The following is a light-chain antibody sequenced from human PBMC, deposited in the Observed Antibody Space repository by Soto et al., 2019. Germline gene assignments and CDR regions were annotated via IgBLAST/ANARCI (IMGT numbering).Light chain of an antibody. Sequence: EIVFTQSPDTLSLSQGESATLSCRASKSLSRSYIAWYQQKPGQAPRLLIYGASSRATGISDRFSGSGSGTDFTLTISSLEPEDFAVYYCQQYGRSSRTFGQGTKVDIK. CDR3: QQYGRSSRT. CDR1: KSLSRSY. CDR2: GAS. J-gene: IGKJ1*01. V-gene: IGKV3-20*01.